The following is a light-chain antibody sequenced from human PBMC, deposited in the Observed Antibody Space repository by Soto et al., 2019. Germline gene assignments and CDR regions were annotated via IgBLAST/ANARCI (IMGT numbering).Light chain of an antibody. CDR3: AAWDDSLSGVV. V-gene: IGLV1-47*01. CDR1: SSNIGSHY. CDR2: RNN. J-gene: IGLJ2*01. Sequence: QSVLTQPPSASGTPGHRVTLSCSGSSSNIGSHYVYWYQQLPGTAPKLLIYRNNQRPSGVPDRFSGSKSGTSASLAISGLRSEDEADYYCAAWDDSLSGVVFGGGTKLTVL.